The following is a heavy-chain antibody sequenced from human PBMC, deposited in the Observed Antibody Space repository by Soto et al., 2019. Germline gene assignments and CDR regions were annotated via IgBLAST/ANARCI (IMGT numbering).Heavy chain of an antibody. CDR2: ISYDGSNK. CDR3: AKDQSPVAPKYYFDY. V-gene: IGHV3-30*18. J-gene: IGHJ4*02. D-gene: IGHD2-15*01. CDR1: GFTFSSYG. Sequence: GGSLRLSCASSGFTFSSYGMHLVRQAPGKGLEWVAVISYDGSNKYYADSVKGRFTISRDNSKNTLYLQMNSLRAEDTAVYYCAKDQSPVAPKYYFDYWGQGTLVTVSS.